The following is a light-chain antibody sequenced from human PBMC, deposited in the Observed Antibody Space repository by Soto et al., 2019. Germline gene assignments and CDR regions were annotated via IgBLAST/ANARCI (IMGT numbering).Light chain of an antibody. Sequence: EIVLTQSPATLSLSPGERATLSCRASQSVSSYLAWYQQKPGQAPRLLIYDASNRATGIPARFSGSGSWTDFTLTISSLEPEDFAVYYYQQRSNWPPFTFGPGTKVDIK. CDR2: DAS. CDR3: QQRSNWPPFT. J-gene: IGKJ3*01. V-gene: IGKV3-11*01. CDR1: QSVSSY.